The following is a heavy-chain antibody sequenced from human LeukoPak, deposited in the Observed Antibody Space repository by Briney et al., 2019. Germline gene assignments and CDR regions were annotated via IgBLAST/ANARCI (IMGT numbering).Heavy chain of an antibody. D-gene: IGHD1-20*01. Sequence: KPSETLSLTCTVSGGSISSSYWSWIRQPPGKGLEWIGYIYYSGSTNYNPSLKSRVTISVDTSKNQFSLKLSSVTAADTAVYYCARSAGITGTRAWFDPWGQGTLVTVSS. CDR3: ARSAGITGTRAWFDP. V-gene: IGHV4-59*08. CDR2: IYYSGST. CDR1: GGSISSSY. J-gene: IGHJ5*02.